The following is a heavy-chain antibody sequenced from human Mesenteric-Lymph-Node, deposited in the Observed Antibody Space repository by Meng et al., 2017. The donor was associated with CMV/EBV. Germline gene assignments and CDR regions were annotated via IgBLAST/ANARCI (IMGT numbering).Heavy chain of an antibody. J-gene: IGHJ5*02. D-gene: IGHD2/OR15-2a*01. CDR2: INPNSGVS. Sequence: QVQLVQPRAEVGKPGASVMVSCKASGYTFTDFYIHWVRQAPGQGLGWMGRINPNSGVSNSAQNFQGRVTMTRDTSISTAYMELGRLTSDDTAVYYCARDNVNPEGFDPWGQGTLVTVSS. CDR3: ARDNVNPEGFDP. V-gene: IGHV1-2*06. CDR1: GYTFTDFY.